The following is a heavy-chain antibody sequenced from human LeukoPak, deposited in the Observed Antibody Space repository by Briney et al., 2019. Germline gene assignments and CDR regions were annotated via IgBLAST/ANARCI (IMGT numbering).Heavy chain of an antibody. Sequence: PGGSLRLSCAASGFTFSSYEMNWVRQAPGKGLEWVSYIISSGSTIYYADSVKGRFTISRDNAKNSLYLQMNSLRAEDTAVYYCARALSSRTHYDILTGYSYYYYYYMDVWGKGTTVTISS. CDR3: ARALSSRTHYDILTGYSYYYYYYMDV. CDR1: GFTFSSYE. D-gene: IGHD3-9*01. CDR2: IISSGSTI. J-gene: IGHJ6*03. V-gene: IGHV3-48*03.